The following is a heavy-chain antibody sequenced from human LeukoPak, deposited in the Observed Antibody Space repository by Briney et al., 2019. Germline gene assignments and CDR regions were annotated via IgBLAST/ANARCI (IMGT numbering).Heavy chain of an antibody. D-gene: IGHD5-18*01. CDR1: GYTFTDYY. J-gene: IGHJ4*02. CDR2: INPNSGGT. CDR3: ARDLRYSYAVYYFDY. V-gene: IGHV1-2*02. Sequence: ASVKVSCKASGYTFTDYYLHWVRQAPGQGLEWMGWINPNSGGTNYAQKFQGRVTMTRDTSISTAYMELSRLRSDDTAVYYCARDLRYSYAVYYFDYWGQGTLVTVSS.